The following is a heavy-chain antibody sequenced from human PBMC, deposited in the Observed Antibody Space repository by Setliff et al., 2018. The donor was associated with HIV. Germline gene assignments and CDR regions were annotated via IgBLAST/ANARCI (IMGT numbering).Heavy chain of an antibody. V-gene: IGHV4-39*07. CDR3: ARGGGDGRYPFDI. J-gene: IGHJ3*02. D-gene: IGHD3-16*02. Sequence: SETLSLTCTVSGASISSSSYYWGWIRQPPGKGLEWIGSFHYSGSTSYNPSLKSRVSISVDTSNNQFSLRLSSVTAADTAVYHCARGGGDGRYPFDIWGQGTVVTVSS. CDR1: GASISSSSYY. CDR2: FHYSGST.